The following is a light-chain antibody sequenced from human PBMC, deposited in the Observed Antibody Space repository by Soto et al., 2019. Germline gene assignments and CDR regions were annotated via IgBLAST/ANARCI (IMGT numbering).Light chain of an antibody. J-gene: IGKJ2*01. CDR3: QQYNHWPPT. Sequence: EIVMTQSPATLSVSPGERATLSCRASQSVSSNLVWYQQKRGQAPRLLIYGASTRATGIPARFSGSGSGTEFTLTISSLQSEDFAVYYFQQYNHWPPTFGQGTKLDIK. V-gene: IGKV3-15*01. CDR1: QSVSSN. CDR2: GAS.